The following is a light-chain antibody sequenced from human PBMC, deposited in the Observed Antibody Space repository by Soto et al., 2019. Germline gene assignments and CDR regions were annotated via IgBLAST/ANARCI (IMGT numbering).Light chain of an antibody. Sequence: SVLTQPPSASGSPGPSVTISCTGTSSDIGAYNYVSWYQQHPGKVPKLIIHEVTRRPSGVPDRFSASKSGNTASLTVSGLQAEDEDDYYCSSHGGANNFYVFGTGTKVTVL. V-gene: IGLV2-8*01. J-gene: IGLJ1*01. CDR1: SSDIGAYNY. CDR3: SSHGGANNFYV. CDR2: EVT.